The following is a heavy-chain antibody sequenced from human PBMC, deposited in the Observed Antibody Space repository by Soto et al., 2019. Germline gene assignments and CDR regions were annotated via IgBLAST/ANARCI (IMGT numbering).Heavy chain of an antibody. J-gene: IGHJ6*02. V-gene: IGHV3-21*01. Sequence: GSLRLSCAASGFTFSSYSMNWVRQAPGKGLEWVSSISSSSSYIYYADSVKGRFTISRDNAKNSLYLQMNSLRAEDTAVYYCASSGNYYYYYGMDVWGQGTTVTVSS. CDR3: ASSGNYYYYYGMDV. CDR1: GFTFSSYS. CDR2: ISSSSSYI. D-gene: IGHD6-25*01.